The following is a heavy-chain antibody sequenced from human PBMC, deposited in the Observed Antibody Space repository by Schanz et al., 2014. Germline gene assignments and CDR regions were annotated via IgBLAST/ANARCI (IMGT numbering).Heavy chain of an antibody. CDR3: ARDFSAYVGNYFDY. D-gene: IGHD5-12*01. J-gene: IGHJ4*02. CDR1: GYTFSSYG. Sequence: QVQLVQSGAEVKKPGASVKVSCKASGYTFSSYGITWVRQAPGQGLEWMGWINGYNGHTLYAQKFQGRVTMTTDTSTSTSYMELRSLRSDDTAVYYCARDFSAYVGNYFDYWGQGTLVTVSS. V-gene: IGHV1-18*01. CDR2: INGYNGHT.